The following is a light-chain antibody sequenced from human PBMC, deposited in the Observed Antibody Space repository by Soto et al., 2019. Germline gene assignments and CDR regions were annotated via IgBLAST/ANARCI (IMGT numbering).Light chain of an antibody. CDR1: SGHSSYA. CDR2: LNSDGSH. J-gene: IGLJ2*01. V-gene: IGLV4-69*01. Sequence: QTVVTQSPSASASLGASVKLTCTLSSGHSSYAIAWHQQQPEKGPRYLMKLNSDGSHSKGDGIPDRYSGSSSGAERYLTSASLQSEDEADYYCQTWGTAHVVFGGGTKVTVL. CDR3: QTWGTAHVV.